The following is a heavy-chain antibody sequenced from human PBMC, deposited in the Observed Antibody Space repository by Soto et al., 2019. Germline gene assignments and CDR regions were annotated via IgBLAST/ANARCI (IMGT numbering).Heavy chain of an antibody. V-gene: IGHV3-15*01. J-gene: IGHJ3*02. CDR3: TKGIVVVTADAFDI. Sequence: GGSLRLSCAASGFTFSNTWMSWVRQAPGKGLEWVGHIKSKTDGGTTDYAAPVKGRFTISRDDSKNTLYLQMNSLKTEDTAVYYCTKGIVVVTADAFDIWGQGTMVTVSS. CDR1: GFTFSNTW. D-gene: IGHD2-21*02. CDR2: IKSKTDGGTT.